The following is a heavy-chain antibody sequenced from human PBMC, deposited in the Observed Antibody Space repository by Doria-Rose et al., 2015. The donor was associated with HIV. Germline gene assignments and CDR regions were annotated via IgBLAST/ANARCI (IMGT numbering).Heavy chain of an antibody. CDR3: ARIKSSRWYHKYYFDF. Sequence: SGPVLVKPTETLTLTCTVSGVSLSSPGMGVSWIRQPPGKALEWLANIFSDDERSYKTSLKSRLTISRSTSKSQMVLTMTDMDPVDPATYYCARIKSSRWYHKYYFDFWGQGTLVIVSA. V-gene: IGHV2-26*01. J-gene: IGHJ4*02. CDR1: GVSLSSPGMG. D-gene: IGHD6-13*01. CDR2: IFSDDER.